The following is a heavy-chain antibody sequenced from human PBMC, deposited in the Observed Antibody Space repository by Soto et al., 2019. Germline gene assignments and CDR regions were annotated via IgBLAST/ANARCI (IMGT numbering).Heavy chain of an antibody. J-gene: IGHJ6*01. V-gene: IGHV1-18*01. CDR1: GYTFNSYG. D-gene: IGHD3-9*01. CDR3: ARESRRDILTGYYNYYGMDV. Sequence: ASVKVYSKASGYTFNSYGNSWVRETPGKGLERMGWIRTYNGNTNYAQKLQCRVTMTTDTSTSTAYMELRSLRSDDTAVYYCARESRRDILTGYYNYYGMDVWGQGTTVTVS. CDR2: IRTYNGNT.